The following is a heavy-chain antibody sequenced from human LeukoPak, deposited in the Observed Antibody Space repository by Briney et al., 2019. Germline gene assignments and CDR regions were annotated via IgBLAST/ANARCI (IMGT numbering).Heavy chain of an antibody. CDR3: ARTPSEDAFDI. J-gene: IGHJ3*02. CDR2: IYYSGST. V-gene: IGHV4-59*08. D-gene: IGHD2-2*01. CDR1: GDSISSHY. Sequence: SETLSLTCTVSGDSISSHYWSWIRQPPGKGLEWIGYIYYSGSTYYNPSLKSRVTISVDTSKNQFSLKLSSVTAADTAVYYCARTPSEDAFDIWGQGTMVTVSS.